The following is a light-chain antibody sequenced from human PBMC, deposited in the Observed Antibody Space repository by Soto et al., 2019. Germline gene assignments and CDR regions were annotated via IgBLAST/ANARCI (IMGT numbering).Light chain of an antibody. J-gene: IGKJ5*01. CDR2: GSS. CDR3: QQYNSWPPIT. V-gene: IGKV3-15*01. CDR1: ESVRSK. Sequence: MTQSPSTLSGSVGDRVTITCRASESVRSKVAWYQQKPGQAPRLLIYGSSTRATGIPDRFRGSGSGTEYTLTISSLQSEDFAVYYCQQYNSWPPITFGQGTRLEI.